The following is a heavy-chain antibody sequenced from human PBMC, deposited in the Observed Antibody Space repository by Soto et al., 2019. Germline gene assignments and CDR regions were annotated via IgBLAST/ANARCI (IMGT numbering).Heavy chain of an antibody. CDR2: IYHSGST. V-gene: IGHV4-4*02. D-gene: IGHD3-22*01. J-gene: IGHJ4*02. CDR1: GGSISSSNW. Sequence: SETLSLTCAVSGGSISSSNWWSWVRQPPGKGLEWIGEIYHSGSTNYNPSLKSRVTISVDKSKNQFSLKLSSVTAADTAVYYCARVVGSSGYYRLDYWGQGTLVTVSS. CDR3: ARVVGSSGYYRLDY.